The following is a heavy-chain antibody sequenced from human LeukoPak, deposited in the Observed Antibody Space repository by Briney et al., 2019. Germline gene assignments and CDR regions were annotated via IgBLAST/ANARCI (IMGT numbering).Heavy chain of an antibody. J-gene: IGHJ2*01. CDR1: GGSLSIGGYS. CDR3: ARSISEARRNWYFDP. D-gene: IGHD3-10*01. CDR2: IYHSGRT. Sequence: PSQTLSLTCTVSGGSLSIGGYSWSWIRQPPGKGLEWIGYIYHSGRTFYNPSLKSRVTISVDRSKNQFSLRMNSVTGADTAVYYCARSISEARRNWYFDPWGRGTLVTVSS. V-gene: IGHV4-30-2*01.